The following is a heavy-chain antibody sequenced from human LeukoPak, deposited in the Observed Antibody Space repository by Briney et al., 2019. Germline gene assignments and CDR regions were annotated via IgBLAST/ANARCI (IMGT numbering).Heavy chain of an antibody. V-gene: IGHV4-34*01. J-gene: IGHJ4*02. D-gene: IGHD3-10*01. CDR1: GGSFSGYY. CDR3: ARDFGYYFDY. CDR2: INHSGST. Sequence: PSETLSLTCAVYGGSFSGYYWSWIRQPPGKGLEWIGEINHSGSTNYNPSLKSRVTISVDTSKNQFSLKLISVTAADTAVYYCARDFGYYFDYWGQGTLVTVSS.